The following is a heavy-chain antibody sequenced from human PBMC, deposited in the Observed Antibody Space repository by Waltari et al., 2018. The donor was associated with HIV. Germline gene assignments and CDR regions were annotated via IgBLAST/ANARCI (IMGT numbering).Heavy chain of an antibody. J-gene: IGHJ4*02. Sequence: QVQLVQPGAEVKKPGASVKVSCKASGYTFTGYHMPWVRQAPGQGLEWMGWINPNSGGTNDAQKFQGRVTMTRDTSISTAYMELSRLRSDDTAVYYCAWVRGAKSLTFDYWGQGTLVTVSS. CDR1: GYTFTGYH. V-gene: IGHV1-2*02. CDR2: INPNSGGT. D-gene: IGHD3-10*01. CDR3: AWVRGAKSLTFDY.